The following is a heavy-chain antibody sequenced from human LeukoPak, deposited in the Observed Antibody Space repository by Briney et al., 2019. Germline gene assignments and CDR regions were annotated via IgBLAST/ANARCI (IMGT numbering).Heavy chain of an antibody. D-gene: IGHD5-18*01. V-gene: IGHV3-21*01. CDR2: ISSSSSYI. CDR3: ARDGGYSYGYSFDY. Sequence: GGSLRLSCAVSGFTFSSNSMNWVRQAPGKGLEWVSSISSSSSYIYYADSVKGRFTISRDSAKNSLYLQMNSLRAEDTAVYYCARDGGYSYGYSFDYWGQGTLVTVSS. CDR1: GFTFSSNS. J-gene: IGHJ4*02.